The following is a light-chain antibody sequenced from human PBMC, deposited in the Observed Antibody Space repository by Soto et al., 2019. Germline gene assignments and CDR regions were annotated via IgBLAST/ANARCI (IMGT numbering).Light chain of an antibody. CDR1: QSVSSSY. J-gene: IGKJ2*01. CDR3: QQYGSSPYT. CDR2: GAS. V-gene: IGKV3-20*01. Sequence: EIVLTQSPGTLSLSPGERATLSCRASQSVSSSYLAWYQHKPGQAPRRLLYGASSRATGIPDRYSGSWSGTDFTLTISRLEHEDCAVYYCQQYGSSPYTFGKGTKLPIK.